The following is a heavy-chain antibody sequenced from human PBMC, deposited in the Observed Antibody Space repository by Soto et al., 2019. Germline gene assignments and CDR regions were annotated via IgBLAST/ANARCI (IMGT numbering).Heavy chain of an antibody. CDR1: GGSISSYY. CDR3: ARMGYYYDSSGYVYYFDY. CDR2: IYYSGST. Sequence: SETLSLTCTVSGGSISSYYWSWIRQPPGKGLEWIGYIYYSGSTNYNPSLKSRVTISVDTSKNQFSLKLSSVTAADTAVYYCARMGYYYDSSGYVYYFDYWGQGTPVTVSS. J-gene: IGHJ4*02. V-gene: IGHV4-59*01. D-gene: IGHD3-22*01.